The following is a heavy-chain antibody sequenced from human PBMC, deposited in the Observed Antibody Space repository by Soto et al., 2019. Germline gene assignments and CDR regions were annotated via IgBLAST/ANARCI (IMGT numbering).Heavy chain of an antibody. V-gene: IGHV4-59*01. J-gene: IGHJ3*02. CDR2: IYYSGST. Sequence: TSETLSLTCTVSGGSISSYYWSWIRQPPGKGLEWIGYIYYSGSTNYNPSLKSRVTISVDTSKNQFSLKLSSVTAADTAVYYCARGDNWNYSAFDIWGQGTMVTVSS. CDR3: ARGDNWNYSAFDI. D-gene: IGHD1-7*01. CDR1: GGSISSYY.